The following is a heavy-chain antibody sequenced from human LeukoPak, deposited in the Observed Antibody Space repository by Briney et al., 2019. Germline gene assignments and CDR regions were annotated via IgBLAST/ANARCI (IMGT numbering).Heavy chain of an antibody. V-gene: IGHV4-34*01. D-gene: IGHD2-15*01. CDR3: ARGFPTLGYCSGGSCYSLDY. CDR2: FNLIGST. J-gene: IGHJ4*02. Sequence: SETLSLTGAVFGGSSSGYYWGWIRKPPGKGLDWIGEFNLIGSTNYNPSLKSRVTISVDTSKNQFSLKLSSVTAADTAVYYCARGFPTLGYCSGGSCYSLDYWGQGTLVTVSS. CDR1: GGSSSGYY.